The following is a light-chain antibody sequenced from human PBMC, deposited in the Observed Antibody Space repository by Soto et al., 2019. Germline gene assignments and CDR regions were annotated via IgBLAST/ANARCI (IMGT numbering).Light chain of an antibody. CDR2: WSN. J-gene: IGLJ2*01. V-gene: IGLV1-47*01. CDR3: AAWDDGLSVVV. CDR1: SSNIGSNY. Sequence: QSVLTQPPSASGTPGQGVTLSCSGSSSNIGSNYVYWYQQLPATAPKVLINWSNERRSGGTDRFSGAKSGTSASLAISGLRSEDEADYYCAAWDDGLSVVVFGGGTKLTVL.